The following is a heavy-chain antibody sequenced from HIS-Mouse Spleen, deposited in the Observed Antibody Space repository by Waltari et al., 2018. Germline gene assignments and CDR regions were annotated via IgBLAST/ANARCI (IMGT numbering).Heavy chain of an antibody. CDR3: AREIPYSSSWYDWYFDL. V-gene: IGHV4-39*07. CDR2: IYYSGST. Sequence: QLQLQESGPGLVKPSETLSLTCTVSGGSISSSSYYWGWIRQPPGKGLEWIGRIYYSGSTYSHPSLKSRVTRSVDTSKNQFSLKLSSVTAADTAVYYCAREIPYSSSWYDWYFDLWGRGTLVTVSS. J-gene: IGHJ2*01. CDR1: GGSISSSSYY. D-gene: IGHD6-13*01.